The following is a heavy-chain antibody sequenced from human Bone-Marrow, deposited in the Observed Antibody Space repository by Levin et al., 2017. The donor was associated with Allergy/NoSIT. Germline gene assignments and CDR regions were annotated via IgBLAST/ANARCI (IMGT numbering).Heavy chain of an antibody. Sequence: GESLKISCKASGYTLTSYHMNWVRQAPGQGLQWMGIINPSDDSTTYAQQFQDRIIMTRDTSTRTFYMEIRSLTSDDTAVYYCARGGQTGAFDVWGQGTMVHVSS. CDR2: INPSDDST. CDR3: ARGGQTGAFDV. V-gene: IGHV1-46*01. D-gene: IGHD1-26*01. CDR1: GYTLTSYH. J-gene: IGHJ3*01.